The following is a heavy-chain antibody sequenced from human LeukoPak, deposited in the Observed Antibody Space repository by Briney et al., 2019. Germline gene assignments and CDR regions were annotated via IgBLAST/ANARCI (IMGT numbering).Heavy chain of an antibody. Sequence: GGSLRLSCAASGFTFSSYSMNWVRQAPGKGLEWVPSISSSSSYIYYADSVKGRFTISRDNSKNTLYLQMNSLRAEDTAVYYCAKDRVFDYYGSGSYGSFDYWGQGTLVTVSS. CDR3: AKDRVFDYYGSGSYGSFDY. CDR1: GFTFSSYS. CDR2: ISSSSSYI. J-gene: IGHJ4*02. D-gene: IGHD3-10*01. V-gene: IGHV3-21*04.